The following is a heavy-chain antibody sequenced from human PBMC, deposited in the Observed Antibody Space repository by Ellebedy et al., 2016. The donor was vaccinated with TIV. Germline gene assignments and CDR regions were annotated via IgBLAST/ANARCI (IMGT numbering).Heavy chain of an antibody. CDR3: ARDPFQTNYWYFDL. Sequence: GESLKISXAASGFTFSSYTMSWVRQAPGKGLEWVSAISGSSSTTYYADSVKGRFTISRDNAKNSLYLQMSSLRDEDTAVYYCARDPFQTNYWYFDLWGRGTLVTVSS. J-gene: IGHJ2*01. CDR1: GFTFSSYT. V-gene: IGHV3-48*02. D-gene: IGHD1-14*01. CDR2: ISGSSSTT.